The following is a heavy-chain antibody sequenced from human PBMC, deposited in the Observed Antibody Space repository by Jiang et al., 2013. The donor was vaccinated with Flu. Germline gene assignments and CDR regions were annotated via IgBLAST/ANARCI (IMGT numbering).Heavy chain of an antibody. V-gene: IGHV5-51*01. CDR3: ARLESMVRDYGMDV. J-gene: IGHJ6*02. Sequence: VQLVESGAEVKKPGESLKISCKASGYTFSNSWIAWVRQMPGKGLEWMGIIYPRDSDTRYSPSFQGQVTISADKSISTAYLQWTSLRASDTAIYYCARLESMVRDYGMDVWGQGDQWSPSP. CDR2: IYPRDSDT. D-gene: IGHD3-10*01. CDR1: GYTFSNSW.